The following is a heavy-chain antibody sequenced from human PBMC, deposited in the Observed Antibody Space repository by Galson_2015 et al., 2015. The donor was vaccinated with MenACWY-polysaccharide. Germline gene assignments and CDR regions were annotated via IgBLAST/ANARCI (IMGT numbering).Heavy chain of an antibody. V-gene: IGHV3-72*01. D-gene: IGHD5-12*01. CDR1: GFTFSDHY. CDR3: CRAPRYSGASYCDY. J-gene: IGHJ4*02. CDR2: SRNKANSYST. Sequence: SLRLSCAASGFTFSDHYMEWVRQAPGKGLEWVGRSRNKANSYSTEYAASVKGRFTISRDDSKNSLYLQMNSLKTEDTSVYYCCRAPRYSGASYCDYWGQGTLVTVSS.